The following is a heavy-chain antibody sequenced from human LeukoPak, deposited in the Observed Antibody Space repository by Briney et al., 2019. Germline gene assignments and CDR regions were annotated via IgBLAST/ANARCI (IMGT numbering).Heavy chain of an antibody. D-gene: IGHD2-15*01. J-gene: IGHJ4*02. CDR3: ADSDGYYYDV. CDR2: ISNDGCNR. Sequence: QPGRSLRLSCVASGFTSGFTFSYYAMHWVRQAPGKGLELVAFISNDGCNRYSANSVKGRFTISRDNSKNTVYLQMNSLGAEDTAVYYCADSDGYYYDVWGQGTLVTVS. CDR1: GFTFSYYA. V-gene: IGHV3-30-3*01.